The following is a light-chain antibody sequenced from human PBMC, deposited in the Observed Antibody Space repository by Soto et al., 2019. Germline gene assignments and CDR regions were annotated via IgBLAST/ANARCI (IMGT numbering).Light chain of an antibody. V-gene: IGKV3-15*01. Sequence: EIVMTQSPATLSVSPGERATLSCRASQSVSSNLAWYQQKPGQAPRLLIYGASTRATGIPARFRGSGSGTEFTLTISSLQSEDFAVYYCQQYNNWPPGITFGGGTKVEIK. CDR3: QQYNNWPPGIT. CDR1: QSVSSN. J-gene: IGKJ4*01. CDR2: GAS.